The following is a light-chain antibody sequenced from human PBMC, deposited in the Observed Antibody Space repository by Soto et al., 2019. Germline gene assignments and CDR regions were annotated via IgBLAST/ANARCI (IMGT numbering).Light chain of an antibody. CDR2: DVS. J-gene: IGLJ2*01. CDR3: SSYTSSNTLR. V-gene: IGLV2-14*03. CDR1: SSDVGGYNY. Sequence: QSVLTQPASVSGSPGQSITISCTGTSSDVGGYNYVSWYQHHPGKAPKLMIYDVSNRPSGVSNRFSGSKSGNMASLTISGLQAEDEADYYCSSYTSSNTLRFGGGTKLTVL.